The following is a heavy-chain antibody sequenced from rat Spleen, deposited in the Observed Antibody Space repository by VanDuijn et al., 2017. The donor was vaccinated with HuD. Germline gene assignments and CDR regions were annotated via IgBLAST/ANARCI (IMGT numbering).Heavy chain of an antibody. CDR3: ARRPLRFDY. CDR1: SYSITSSYR. Sequence: EVQLQESGPGLVKPSQSLSLTCSVTSYSITSSYRWNWIRKFPGNKLEWMGYINSEGSTNYNPSLKSRISITRDTAKNQFFLQVNSVTTEDTATYYCARRPLRFDYWGQGVMVTVSS. D-gene: IGHD1-11*01. V-gene: IGHV3-3*01. CDR2: INSEGST. J-gene: IGHJ2*01.